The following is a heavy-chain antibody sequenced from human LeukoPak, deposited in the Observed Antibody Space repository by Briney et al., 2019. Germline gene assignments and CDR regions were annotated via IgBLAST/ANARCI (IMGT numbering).Heavy chain of an antibody. CDR1: GYTFTSYA. J-gene: IGHJ4*02. CDR3: ARDGGYGYYDSSGYYPLN. CDR2: INAGNGNT. Sequence: ASVKVSCKASGYTFTSYAMHWVRQALGQRLEWMGWINAGNGNTKYSQKFQGRVTITRDTSASTAYMELSSLRSEDTAVYYCARDGGYGYYDSSGYYPLNRGQGTLVTVSS. D-gene: IGHD3-22*01. V-gene: IGHV1-3*01.